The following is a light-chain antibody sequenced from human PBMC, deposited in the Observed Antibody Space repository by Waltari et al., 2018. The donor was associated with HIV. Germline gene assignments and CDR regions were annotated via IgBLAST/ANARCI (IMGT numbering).Light chain of an antibody. V-gene: IGLV2-23*02. Sequence: QSALTQPPSVSGSPGQSITISCTGTRSDAGGHHLVSWYQQHPGKAPKLMIYEVSKRPSGVSNRFSVSKSGNTASLTISGLQAEDEADYYCCAYAGSTTYVIFGGGTKLTVL. CDR2: EVS. CDR3: CAYAGSTTYVI. CDR1: RSDAGGHHL. J-gene: IGLJ2*01.